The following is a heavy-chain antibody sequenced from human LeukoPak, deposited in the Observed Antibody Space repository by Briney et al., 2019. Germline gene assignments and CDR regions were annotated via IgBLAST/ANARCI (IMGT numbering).Heavy chain of an antibody. CDR3: AKEGGTGYSYGHYYYGMDV. Sequence: PGGSLRLSCAASGFSFSTYGIHWVRQAPGKGLEWVAVIWYDGSNKYYANSVRDRFTISRDNSKNTAYLQMNSLRAEDTAVYYCAKEGGTGYSYGHYYYGMDVWGQGTTVTVSS. CDR2: IWYDGSNK. D-gene: IGHD5-18*01. J-gene: IGHJ6*02. V-gene: IGHV3-33*06. CDR1: GFSFSTYG.